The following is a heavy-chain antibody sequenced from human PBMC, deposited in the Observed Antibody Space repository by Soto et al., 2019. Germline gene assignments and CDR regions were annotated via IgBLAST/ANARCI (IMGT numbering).Heavy chain of an antibody. D-gene: IGHD3-22*01. CDR3: ARAIPPTSGWYYLDS. V-gene: IGHV6-1*01. CDR2: TCYRSKYYH. J-gene: IGHJ4*02. CDR1: GDSVSSNSST. Sequence: PSQTLSLTCAISGDSVSSNSSTWSWIRHSPSRGLEWLGRTCYRSKYYHEYAASVRSRMTVNADSSKNQFSLHPNSVSPEDTAVYYWARAIPPTSGWYYLDSWGQGYLVTVSS.